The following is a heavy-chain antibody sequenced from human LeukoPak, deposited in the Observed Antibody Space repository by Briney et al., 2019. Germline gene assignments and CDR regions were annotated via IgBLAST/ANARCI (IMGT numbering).Heavy chain of an antibody. V-gene: IGHV3-30*03. CDR2: ISYDGSDK. CDR1: GFTFNNYG. Sequence: PGGSLRLSCAASGFTFNNYGIHWVRQAPGKGLEWVAVISYDGSDKYYADSVRGRFTISRDNSKNTLYLQMNSLRAEDTAVYYCTVFHILGQGTMVTVSS. J-gene: IGHJ3*02. CDR3: TVFHI.